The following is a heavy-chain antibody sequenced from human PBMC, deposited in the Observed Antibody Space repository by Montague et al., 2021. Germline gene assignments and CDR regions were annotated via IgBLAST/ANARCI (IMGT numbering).Heavy chain of an antibody. D-gene: IGHD3-10*01. CDR2: IFYSGNT. Sequence: TLSLTCTVSGGSISSGGYYWSWIRQLPGKGLEWIGYIFYSGNTYYNPSLKSRVTISVDTSKNQFSLKLSSVTAADTVVYYCARAEDYYGSGSYLGFDYWGQGTLVTVSS. V-gene: IGHV4-31*03. J-gene: IGHJ4*02. CDR3: ARAEDYYGSGSYLGFDY. CDR1: GGSISSGGYY.